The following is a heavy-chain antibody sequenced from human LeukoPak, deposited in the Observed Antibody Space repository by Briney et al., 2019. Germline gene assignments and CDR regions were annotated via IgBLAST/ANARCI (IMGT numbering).Heavy chain of an antibody. V-gene: IGHV4-59*01. CDR3: ARGRMPALGYCSSTSCYTERTTAFDP. D-gene: IGHD2-2*02. Sequence: SETLSLTCTVSGGSISSYYWSWIRQPPGKGLEWIGYIYYSVSTNYNPSLKSRVTISVDTSKNQFSLKLSAVTAADTTVYYCARGRMPALGYCSSTSCYTERTTAFDPWGQGTLVTVSS. J-gene: IGHJ5*02. CDR1: GGSISSYY. CDR2: IYYSVST.